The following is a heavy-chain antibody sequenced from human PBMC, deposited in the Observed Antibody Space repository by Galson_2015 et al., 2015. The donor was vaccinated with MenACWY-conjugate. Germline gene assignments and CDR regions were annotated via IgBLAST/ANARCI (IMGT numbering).Heavy chain of an antibody. V-gene: IGHV6-1*01. D-gene: IGHD3-22*01. CDR1: GDSVSSDSAD. Sequence: ISGDSVSSDSADWHWIRQSPSRGLEWLGRTYYRSNWFTDYAVSVKNRVQITADTSKNRFFLHLNSVTPEDTAVYYCSRGSRISMIKGGPLDVFDIWGQGTMVTVSS. CDR2: TYYRSNWFT. CDR3: SRGSRISMIKGGPLDVFDI. J-gene: IGHJ3*02.